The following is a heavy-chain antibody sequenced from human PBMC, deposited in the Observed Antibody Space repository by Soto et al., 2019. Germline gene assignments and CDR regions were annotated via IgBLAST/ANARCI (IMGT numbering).Heavy chain of an antibody. V-gene: IGHV3-23*01. D-gene: IGHD2-2*01. CDR2: ISDKGDTT. Sequence: EVQLLESGGGLVQPGGSLRLSCAASGFTFNNYAMNWVRQAPGKGLEWVSVISDKGDTTHYADSVKGRFTISRDNSKNTSYLQMNSTRAEDTAVYYCAKARAMSLYSVYWAQGTLVTVSS. J-gene: IGHJ4*02. CDR3: AKARAMSLYSVY. CDR1: GFTFNNYA.